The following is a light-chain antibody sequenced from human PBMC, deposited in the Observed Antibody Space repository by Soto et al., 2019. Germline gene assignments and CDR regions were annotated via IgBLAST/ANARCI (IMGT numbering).Light chain of an antibody. J-gene: IGLJ2*01. V-gene: IGLV2-14*03. CDR3: SSYTSNSTLVV. CDR1: SSDVGGYNY. Sequence: QSVLTQPASVSGSPGQSITISCTGTSSDVGGYNYVSWYQQHPGKAPKLMIYDVSNRPSGVSNRFSGSKSGDTASLTISGLQAEDEADYYCSSYTSNSTLVVFGGGTKVTVL. CDR2: DVS.